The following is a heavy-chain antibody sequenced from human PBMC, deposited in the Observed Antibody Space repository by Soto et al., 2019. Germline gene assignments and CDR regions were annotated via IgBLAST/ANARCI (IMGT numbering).Heavy chain of an antibody. Sequence: SETLSLTCTVSGGSISSNHYYWGWARQPPGKGLEWIGTIYYNENTYSNPSLRGRVTISVDTSKNQFSLKLSSVTAADTAVYFCASLSYSGSYYLHPFDYWGQGTLVTVSS. V-gene: IGHV4-39*01. CDR1: GGSISSNHYY. D-gene: IGHD1-26*01. CDR2: IYYNENT. J-gene: IGHJ4*02. CDR3: ASLSYSGSYYLHPFDY.